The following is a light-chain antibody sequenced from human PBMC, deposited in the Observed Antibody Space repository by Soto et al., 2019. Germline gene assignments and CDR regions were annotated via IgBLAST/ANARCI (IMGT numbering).Light chain of an antibody. Sequence: EIVLTQSPGTLSLSPGEGATLSCRTSQSVSTSYLAWYQQKPGQAPRLLIYGASSRATGIPDRFNGSGSGTDFTLTISRLEPEDFAGYYCQQYGSSQAFGGGTKVEIK. V-gene: IGKV3-20*01. CDR1: QSVSTSY. CDR2: GAS. CDR3: QQYGSSQA. J-gene: IGKJ4*01.